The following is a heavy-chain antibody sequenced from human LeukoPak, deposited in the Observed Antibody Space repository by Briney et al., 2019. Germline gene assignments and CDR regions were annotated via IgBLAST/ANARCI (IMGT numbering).Heavy chain of an antibody. CDR1: GGSISSGSYY. J-gene: IGHJ4*02. V-gene: IGHV4-61*02. D-gene: IGHD3-22*01. CDR3: ARSTGYYDSSKGY. Sequence: SQTLSLTCTVSGGSISSGSYYWSWIWQPAGKGLEWIGRMYTSGNTNYNPSLKSRVTISVDTSKNQFSLKLSSVTAADTAVYYCARSTGYYDSSKGYWGQGTLVTVSS. CDR2: MYTSGNT.